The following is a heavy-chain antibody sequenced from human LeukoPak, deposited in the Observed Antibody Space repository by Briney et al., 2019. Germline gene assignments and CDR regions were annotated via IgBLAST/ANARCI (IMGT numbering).Heavy chain of an antibody. D-gene: IGHD2-2*01. CDR3: ARGSMACSSTSCYYGGHWFDP. CDR1: GYTFTGYY. V-gene: IGHV1-2*02. Sequence: ASVTVSCKASGYTFTGYYMHWVRQAPGQGLEWMGWINPNSGGTNYAQKFQGRVTMTRDTSISTAYMELSRLRSDDTAVYYCARGSMACSSTSCYYGGHWFDPWGQGTLVTVSS. CDR2: INPNSGGT. J-gene: IGHJ5*02.